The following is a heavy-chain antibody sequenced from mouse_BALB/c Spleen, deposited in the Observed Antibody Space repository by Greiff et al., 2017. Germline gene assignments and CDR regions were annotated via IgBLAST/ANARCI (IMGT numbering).Heavy chain of an antibody. Sequence: EVHLVESGGGLVQPGGSLRLSCATSGFTFTDYYMSWVRQPPGKALEWLGFIRNKANGYTTEYSASVKGRFTISRDNSQSILYLQMNTLRAEDSATYYCARDRDYYGYWDYWGQGTTLTVSS. CDR1: GFTFTDYY. CDR3: ARDRDYYGYWDY. J-gene: IGHJ2*01. D-gene: IGHD1-1*01. CDR2: IRNKANGYTT. V-gene: IGHV7-3*02.